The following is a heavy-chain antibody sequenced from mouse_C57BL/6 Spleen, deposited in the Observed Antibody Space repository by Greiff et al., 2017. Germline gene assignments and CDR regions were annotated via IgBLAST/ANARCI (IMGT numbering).Heavy chain of an antibody. V-gene: IGHV1-80*01. CDR3: ARGLLRAMDY. CDR2: IYPGDGDT. CDR1: GYAFSSYW. D-gene: IGHD1-1*01. Sequence: QQSGAELVKPGASVKISCKASGYAFSSYWMNWVKRRPGKGLEWIGQIYPGDGDTNYNGKFKGKATLTADKSSSTAYMQLSSLTSEDSAVYFCARGLLRAMDYWGQGTSVTVSS. J-gene: IGHJ4*01.